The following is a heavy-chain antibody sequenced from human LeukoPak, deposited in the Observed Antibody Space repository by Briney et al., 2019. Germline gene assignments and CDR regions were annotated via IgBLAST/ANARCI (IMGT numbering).Heavy chain of an antibody. CDR3: ARYYYGSGSYFWFDP. V-gene: IGHV4-61*02. Sequence: SETLSLTCTVSGGSISSGSYYWSWIRQPAGKGLEWIGRIYTSGSTNYNPSLKSRVTISVDTSKNQFSLKLSSVTAADTVVYFCARYYYGSGSYFWFDPWGQGTLVTVSS. D-gene: IGHD3-10*01. CDR1: GGSISSGSYY. CDR2: IYTSGST. J-gene: IGHJ5*02.